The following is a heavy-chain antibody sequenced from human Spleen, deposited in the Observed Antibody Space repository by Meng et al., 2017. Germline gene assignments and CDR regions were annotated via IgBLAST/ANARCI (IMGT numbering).Heavy chain of an antibody. Sequence: QVQRQDSGPGLVMPSETLPLTCTVSGGSVSSGSYYWSWIRQPPGKGLEWIGYIYYSGSTNYNPSLKSRVTISVDTSQNNLSLKLSSVTAADSAVYYCARGPTTMAHDFDYWGQGTLVTVSS. V-gene: IGHV4-61*03. D-gene: IGHD4-11*01. J-gene: IGHJ4*02. CDR3: ARGPTTMAHDFDY. CDR2: IYYSGST. CDR1: GGSVSSGSYY.